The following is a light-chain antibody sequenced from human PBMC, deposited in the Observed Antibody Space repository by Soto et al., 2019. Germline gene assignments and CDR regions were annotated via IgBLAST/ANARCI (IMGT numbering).Light chain of an antibody. Sequence: DIQMTQSPSSLSASVGDRVTITCQASQAISNSLNWYQQKPGKAPKLLIYDASNLETGVPSRFSGSGSGTDFSFTISSLQPEDIATYFCQQYDKFPQTFGGGTNVDIK. CDR2: DAS. J-gene: IGKJ4*01. CDR3: QQYDKFPQT. CDR1: QAISNS. V-gene: IGKV1-33*01.